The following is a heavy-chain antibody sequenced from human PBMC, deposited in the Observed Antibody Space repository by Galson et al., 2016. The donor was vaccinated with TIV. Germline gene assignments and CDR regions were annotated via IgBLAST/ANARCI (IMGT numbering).Heavy chain of an antibody. V-gene: IGHV2-5*02. J-gene: IGHJ6*02. CDR1: VG. CDR2: IYWDDDE. D-gene: IGHD3-10*02. Sequence: VGVGWVRQPPGKALEWLAHIYWDDDERYSPSLKSRLTITKDTSKNQVVLRMTNMDPMDTATYYCVHLPNMFYYGMDVWGQGTTVTVSS. CDR3: VHLPNMFYYGMDV.